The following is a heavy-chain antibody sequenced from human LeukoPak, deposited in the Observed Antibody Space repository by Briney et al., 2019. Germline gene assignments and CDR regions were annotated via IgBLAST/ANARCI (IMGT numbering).Heavy chain of an antibody. J-gene: IGHJ5*02. Sequence: PGGSLRLSCAASGFIFNSYAMSWVRQAPGKGLEWVSRINSDGSSTSYADSVKGRFTISRDNAKNTLYLQMNSLRAEDTAVYYCARDQAHSTYYYDSSGFGPWGQGTLVTVSS. D-gene: IGHD3-22*01. CDR1: GFIFNSYA. CDR2: INSDGSST. CDR3: ARDQAHSTYYYDSSGFGP. V-gene: IGHV3-74*01.